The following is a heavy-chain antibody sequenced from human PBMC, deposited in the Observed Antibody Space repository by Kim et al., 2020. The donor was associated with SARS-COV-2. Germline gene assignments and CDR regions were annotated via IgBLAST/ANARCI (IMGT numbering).Heavy chain of an antibody. CDR3: ARDQSRITIFGVVINYYYMDV. CDR2: IKQDGSEK. J-gene: IGHJ6*03. CDR1: GFTFSSYW. D-gene: IGHD3-3*01. Sequence: GGSLRLSCAASGFTFSSYWMSWVRQAPGKGLEWVANIKQDGSEKYYVDSVKGRFTISRDNAKNSLYLQMNSLRAEDTAVYYCARDQSRITIFGVVINYYYMDVWCKGTTVTVSS. V-gene: IGHV3-7*01.